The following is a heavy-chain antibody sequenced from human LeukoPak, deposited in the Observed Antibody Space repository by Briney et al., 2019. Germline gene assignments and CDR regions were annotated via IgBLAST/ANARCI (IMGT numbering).Heavy chain of an antibody. D-gene: IGHD3-10*01. CDR2: IYPGDSDT. CDR3: ARRAEGAHGALDY. J-gene: IGHJ4*02. V-gene: IGHV5-51*01. CDR1: GYNFTPYW. Sequence: GESLRISCQSSGYNFTPYWIGWVRQMPGKGLEWMGIIYPGDSDTRYSPSFQGQVTISADKSISTAYLQWSSLKASDTAMYYCARRAEGAHGALDYWGQGTLVTVSS.